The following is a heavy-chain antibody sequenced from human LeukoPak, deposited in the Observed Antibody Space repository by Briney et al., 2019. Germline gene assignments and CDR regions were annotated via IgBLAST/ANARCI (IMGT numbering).Heavy chain of an antibody. Sequence: GGSLRLSCAASGFTFTTYSMNWVRQAPGKGPEWVSSISSTSSYVYYADSVRGRFTISRDNAKNSLYLQMDSLRAEDTAVYYCARSAQRYLDAFDIWGQGSMVTVSS. D-gene: IGHD1-1*01. J-gene: IGHJ3*02. V-gene: IGHV3-21*01. CDR3: ARSAQRYLDAFDI. CDR2: ISSTSSYV. CDR1: GFTFTTYS.